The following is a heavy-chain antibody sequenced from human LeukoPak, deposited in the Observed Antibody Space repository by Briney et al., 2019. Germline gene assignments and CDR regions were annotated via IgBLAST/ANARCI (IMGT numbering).Heavy chain of an antibody. J-gene: IGHJ6*03. D-gene: IGHD5-18*01. V-gene: IGHV3-66*02. Sequence: PGGSLRLSCEASGFSVTNNYMSWFRLAPGKGLEWVSVLYTGGIRYYADSVKGRFTISRDNSKNTLYLQMNSLRAEDTAVYYCAKTERGYSYGYYYYMDVWGKGTTVTISS. CDR3: AKTERGYSYGYYYYMDV. CDR1: GFSVTNNY. CDR2: LYTGGIR.